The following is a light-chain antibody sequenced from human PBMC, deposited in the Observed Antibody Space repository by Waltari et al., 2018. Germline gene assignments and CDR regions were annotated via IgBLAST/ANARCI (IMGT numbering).Light chain of an antibody. J-gene: IGLJ1*01. Sequence: QSALTQPASVSGSPGQSITISCTGTSSDVGGYNYVSWYQQHPGKAPKLMIYEVSNRPSGVSTRFSGSKSGNTAYLTISGLQAEDDADYYCSSYTSSSTYVFGTGTKVTVL. CDR2: EVS. CDR1: SSDVGGYNY. V-gene: IGLV2-14*01. CDR3: SSYTSSSTYV.